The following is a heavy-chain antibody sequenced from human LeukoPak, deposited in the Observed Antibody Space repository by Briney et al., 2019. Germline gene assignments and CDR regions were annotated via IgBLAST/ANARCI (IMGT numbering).Heavy chain of an antibody. CDR3: ARDAAATNAEYFQH. Sequence: ASVKVSCKASGYTFTSYGISWVRQAPGQGLAWMGWIGAYNGNTNYAQKLQGRVTMTTDTSKSTAYMELRSLRSDDTAVYYCARDAAATNAEYFQHWGQGTLVTVSS. V-gene: IGHV1-18*01. D-gene: IGHD6-13*01. CDR2: IGAYNGNT. CDR1: GYTFTSYG. J-gene: IGHJ1*01.